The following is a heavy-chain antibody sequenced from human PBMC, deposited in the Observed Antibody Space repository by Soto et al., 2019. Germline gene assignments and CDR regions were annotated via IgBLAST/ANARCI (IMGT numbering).Heavy chain of an antibody. V-gene: IGHV3-49*03. CDR1: GFTLGDYA. D-gene: IGHD2-2*01. Sequence: PGGSLRLSCTCFGFTLGDYAISWSRQAPGKGLEWVGVIRSKAYGETTDYGASVKGRFTILRDDSKSIAYLQLNSLQSEDTGVYYCTRYTYTSRYSYFGMDVWGHGTAVTVSS. CDR3: TRYTYTSRYSYFGMDV. J-gene: IGHJ6*02. CDR2: IRSKAYGETT.